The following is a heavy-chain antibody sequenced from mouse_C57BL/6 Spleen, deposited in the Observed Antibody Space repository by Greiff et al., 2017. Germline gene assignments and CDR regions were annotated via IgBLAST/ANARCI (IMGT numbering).Heavy chain of an antibody. CDR3: ARHDYDEDDY. CDR1: GFTFSSYG. J-gene: IGHJ2*01. V-gene: IGHV5-6*01. Sequence: DVHLVESGGDLVKPGGSLKLSCAASGFTFSSYGMSWVRQTPDKRLEWVATISSGGSYTYYPDSVKGRFTISRDNAKNTLYLQMSSLKSEDTAMYYCARHDYDEDDYWGQGTTLTVSS. D-gene: IGHD2-4*01. CDR2: ISSGGSYT.